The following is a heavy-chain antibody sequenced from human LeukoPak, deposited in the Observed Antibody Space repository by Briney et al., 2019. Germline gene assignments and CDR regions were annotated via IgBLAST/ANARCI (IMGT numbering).Heavy chain of an antibody. CDR1: GFTFDDYT. CDR2: ISWDGGST. D-gene: IGHD4-11*01. CDR3: AKEGVTVTTERYFDY. V-gene: IGHV3-43*01. Sequence: GGSLRLSCAASGFTFDDYTMHWVRQAPGKGLEWVSLISWDGGSTYYADSVKGRFTISRDNSKNSLYLQMNSLRIEDTALYYCAKEGVTVTTERYFDYWGQGTLVTVSS. J-gene: IGHJ4*02.